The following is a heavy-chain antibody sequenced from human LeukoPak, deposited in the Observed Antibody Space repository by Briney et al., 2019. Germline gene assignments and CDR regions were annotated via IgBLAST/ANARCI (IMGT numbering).Heavy chain of an antibody. Sequence: GGSLRLSCAASGFTFSSYSMNWVRQAPGKGLEWVSYISSSSSTIYYADSVKGRFTISRDNAKNPLYLQMNSLRAEDTAVYYCARDYPRGYSSSWSLGPWGQGTLVTVSS. CDR1: GFTFSSYS. D-gene: IGHD6-13*01. CDR2: ISSSSSTI. J-gene: IGHJ5*02. V-gene: IGHV3-48*04. CDR3: ARDYPRGYSSSWSLGP.